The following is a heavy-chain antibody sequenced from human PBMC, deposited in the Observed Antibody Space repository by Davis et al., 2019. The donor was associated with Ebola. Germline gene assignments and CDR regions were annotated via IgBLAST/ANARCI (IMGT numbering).Heavy chain of an antibody. CDR1: DFTFNTYN. CDR3: ARGIGIAAAI. J-gene: IGHJ6*02. V-gene: IGHV3-48*02. Sequence: GGSLRLSCVASDFTFNTYNMNWVRQAPGKGLEWLSYIGTSGESKYYADSVKGRFIISRDKAETSVYLQMNSLRDEDTAVYYCARGIGIAAAIWGQGTTVTVSS. CDR2: IGTSGESK. D-gene: IGHD6-13*01.